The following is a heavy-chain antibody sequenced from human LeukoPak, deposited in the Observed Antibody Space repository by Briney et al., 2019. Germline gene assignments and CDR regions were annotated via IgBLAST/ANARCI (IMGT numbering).Heavy chain of an antibody. J-gene: IGHJ4*02. Sequence: SETLSLTCAVSGGSISTSNWWSWVRQPPGKGLEWIGEIYHDGNTNYNPSLKSRVTISIDKSKNQFSLKLSSVTAADTAVYYCVRQPPGFMIAGYFDYWGQGTLVTVSS. V-gene: IGHV4-4*02. D-gene: IGHD3-16*01. CDR2: IYHDGNT. CDR3: VRQPPGFMIAGYFDY. CDR1: GGSISTSNW.